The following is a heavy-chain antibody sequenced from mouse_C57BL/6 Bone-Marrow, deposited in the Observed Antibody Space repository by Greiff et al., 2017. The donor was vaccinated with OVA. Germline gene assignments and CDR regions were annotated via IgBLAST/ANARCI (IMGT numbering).Heavy chain of an antibody. J-gene: IGHJ3*01. D-gene: IGHD1-1*01. CDR1: GYTFTSYW. CDR3: ARTTVVAKGFAY. Sequence: QVQLQQSGTELVKPGASVKLSCKASGYTFTSYWMHWVKQRPGQGLEWIGNINPSNGGTNYNEKFKSKATLTVDKSSSTAYMQLSSLTSEDSAVYYCARTTVVAKGFAYWGKGTLVTVSA. V-gene: IGHV1-53*01. CDR2: INPSNGGT.